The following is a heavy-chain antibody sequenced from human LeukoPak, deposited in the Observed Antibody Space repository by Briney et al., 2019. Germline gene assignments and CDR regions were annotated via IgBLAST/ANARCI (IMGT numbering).Heavy chain of an antibody. CDR1: GFTFSSYD. Sequence: PVGSLRLSCAASGFTFSSYDMHWVRQATGKGLEWVSAIGTAGDTYHPDSVKGRFTISRENAKNSLYLQINSLRAGDTAVYYCARETGGFDYWGQGTLVTVSS. V-gene: IGHV3-13*01. D-gene: IGHD1-14*01. J-gene: IGHJ4*02. CDR2: IGTAGDT. CDR3: ARETGGFDY.